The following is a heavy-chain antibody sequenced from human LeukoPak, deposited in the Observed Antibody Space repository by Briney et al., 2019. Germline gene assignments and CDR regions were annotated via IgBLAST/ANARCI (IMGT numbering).Heavy chain of an antibody. Sequence: SETLSLTCTVSGGSIRSYYWNWIRQPPGKGLEWIGYISETGSINYNSPLENRVTLSLDRSKSQISLNLRSATVADTAVYYCARQDALGKFPPPYYMDVWGKGTTVIVS. V-gene: IGHV4-59*08. CDR1: GGSIRSYY. CDR3: ARQDALGKFPPPYYMDV. CDR2: ISETGSI. J-gene: IGHJ6*03. D-gene: IGHD1-26*01.